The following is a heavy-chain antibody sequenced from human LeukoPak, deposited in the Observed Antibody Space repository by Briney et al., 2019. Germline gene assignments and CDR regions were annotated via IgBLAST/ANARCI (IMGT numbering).Heavy chain of an antibody. CDR3: ARDRRTMIAAGYYFDY. CDR1: GFTFSSYG. J-gene: IGHJ4*02. CDR2: ISYDGSNK. Sequence: GGSLRLSCAASGFTFSSYGMHWVRQAPGKGLEWVAVISYDGSNKYYADSVKGRFTISRDNSKNTLYLQMNSLRAEDTAVYYCARDRRTMIAAGYYFDYWGQGTLVTVSS. V-gene: IGHV3-30*03. D-gene: IGHD3-22*01.